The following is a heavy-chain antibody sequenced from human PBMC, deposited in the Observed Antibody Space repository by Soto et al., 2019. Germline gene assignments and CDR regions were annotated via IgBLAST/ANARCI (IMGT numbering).Heavy chain of an antibody. D-gene: IGHD2-21*01. J-gene: IGHJ6*03. CDR1: GFTFSSYA. V-gene: IGHV3-23*01. CDR2: ISGSGGST. Sequence: EVQLLESGGGLVQPGGSLRLSCAASGFTFSSYAMSWVRQAPGKGLEWVSAISGSGGSTYYADSVKGRFTSSRDNSKNTLYLQMNSLRAEDTAVYYCAKDLIGDYYYYMDVWGKGTTVTVSS. CDR3: AKDLIGDYYYYMDV.